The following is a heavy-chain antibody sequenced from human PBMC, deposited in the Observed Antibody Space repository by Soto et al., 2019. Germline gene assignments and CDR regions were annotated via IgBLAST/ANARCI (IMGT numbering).Heavy chain of an antibody. CDR1: GGTFSSYA. V-gene: IGHV1-69*01. D-gene: IGHD4-17*01. CDR3: ARDRGPTTVTTRQMDV. Sequence: QVQLVQSGAEVKKPGSSVKVSCKASGGTFSSYAISWVRQAPGQGLEWMGGIIPIFGTANYAQKFQGRVTITADESTSTAYMELSSPRSEDTAVYYCARDRGPTTVTTRQMDVWGQGTTVTVSS. J-gene: IGHJ6*02. CDR2: IIPIFGTA.